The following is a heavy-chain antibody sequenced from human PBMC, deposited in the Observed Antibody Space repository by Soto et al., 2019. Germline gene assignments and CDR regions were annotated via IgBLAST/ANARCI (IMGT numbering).Heavy chain of an antibody. Sequence: KTSETLSLTCTVSGGSISSYYWSWIRQRPGKGLEWIGYIYYSGSTNYNPSLNSRVTISVYTSKNQFPLNLSSVTAADTAVYYCARSNGESGWYTVVDYWGQGTLVTVSS. D-gene: IGHD6-19*01. CDR3: ARSNGESGWYTVVDY. V-gene: IGHV4-59*01. J-gene: IGHJ4*02. CDR2: IYYSGST. CDR1: GGSISSYY.